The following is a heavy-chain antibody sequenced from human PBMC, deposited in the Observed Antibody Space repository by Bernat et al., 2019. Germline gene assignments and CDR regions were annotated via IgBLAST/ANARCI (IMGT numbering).Heavy chain of an antibody. CDR1: GGSFSGYY. CDR3: ARSVAGVLDY. V-gene: IGHV4-34*01. J-gene: IGHJ4*02. Sequence: QVQLQQWGAGLLKPSETLSLTCAVYGGSFSGYYWSWIRQPPGKGLEWIGEINHSGSTNYNPSLKSRVTISVDTSKNQFSLKLSSVTAADTAVYYCARSVAGVLDYWGQGTRVTVSS. D-gene: IGHD6-19*01. CDR2: INHSGST.